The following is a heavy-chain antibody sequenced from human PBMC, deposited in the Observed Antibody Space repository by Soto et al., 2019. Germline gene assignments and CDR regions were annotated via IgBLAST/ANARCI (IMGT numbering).Heavy chain of an antibody. J-gene: IGHJ6*02. CDR2: ISYDGSNK. CDR1: GFTFSSYA. V-gene: IGHV3-30*18. CDR3: AKDRRPNYYYGMDV. D-gene: IGHD6-25*01. Sequence: GGSLRLSCAASGFTFSSYAMSWVRQAPGKGLEWVAVISYDGSNKYYADPVKGRFTISRDNSKNTLYLQMNSLRAEDTAVYYCAKDRRPNYYYGMDVWGQGTTVTVSS.